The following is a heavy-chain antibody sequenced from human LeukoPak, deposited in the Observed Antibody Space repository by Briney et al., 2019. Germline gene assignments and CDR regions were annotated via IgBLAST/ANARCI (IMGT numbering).Heavy chain of an antibody. CDR3: ARVRRYCSSTSCYTLREDYYYYYMDV. D-gene: IGHD2-2*02. CDR2: VYYSGTT. Sequence: SETLSLTCIVSGGSISNYYWHWIRQSPGKGLEWIGYVYYSGTTNYNPSLKSRVTISVDTSKNQFSLKLSSVTAADTAVYYCARVRRYCSSTSCYTLREDYYYYYMDVWGKGTTVTVSS. V-gene: IGHV4-59*08. CDR1: GGSISNYY. J-gene: IGHJ6*03.